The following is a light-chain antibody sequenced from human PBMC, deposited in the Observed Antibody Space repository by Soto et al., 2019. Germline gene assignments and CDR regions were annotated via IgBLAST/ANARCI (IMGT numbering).Light chain of an antibody. CDR3: QQYNDWWT. CDR2: GAS. J-gene: IGKJ1*01. CDR1: QSVRSN. Sequence: EILLTQSPATLSVSPGERATLSCRASQSVRSNLAWYQQKPGQAPRLLIYGASTRATGIPARFSGSGSGTEFTLTISSLQSEDFAVYYCQQYNDWWTFGQGTKVDI. V-gene: IGKV3-15*01.